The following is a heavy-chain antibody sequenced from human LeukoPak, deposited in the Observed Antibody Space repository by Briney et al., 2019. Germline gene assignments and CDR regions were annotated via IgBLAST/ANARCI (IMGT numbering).Heavy chain of an antibody. D-gene: IGHD3-3*01. Sequence: SETLSLTCAVYGGSFSGYYWSWIRQPPGKGLEWIGEINHSGSTNYNPSLKSRVTISVDTSKNQFSLKLSSVTAADTAVYYCARDSPPITIFGVVYYYYYMGVWGKGTTVTVSS. CDR3: ARDSPPITIFGVVYYYYYMGV. J-gene: IGHJ6*03. CDR2: INHSGST. CDR1: GGSFSGYY. V-gene: IGHV4-34*01.